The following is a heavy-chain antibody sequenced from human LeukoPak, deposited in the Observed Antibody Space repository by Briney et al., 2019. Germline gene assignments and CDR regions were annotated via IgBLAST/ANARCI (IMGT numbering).Heavy chain of an antibody. CDR3: ARHRERGGTYFNY. V-gene: IGHV4-30-4*01. CDR2: IYYSGST. J-gene: IGHJ4*02. D-gene: IGHD1-26*01. CDR1: GGSISSGDYY. Sequence: SETLSLTCTVSGGSISSGDYYWSWIRQPPGKGLEWIGYIYYSGSTYYNPSLKSRITISVDTSKNQFSLKLSSVTAADTAVYYCARHRERGGTYFNYWGQGTLVTVSS.